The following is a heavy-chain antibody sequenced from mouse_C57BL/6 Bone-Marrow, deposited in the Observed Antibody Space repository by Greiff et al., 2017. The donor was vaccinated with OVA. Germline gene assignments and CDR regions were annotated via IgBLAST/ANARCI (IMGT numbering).Heavy chain of an antibody. CDR3: ASRDLFYWYFDV. J-gene: IGHJ1*03. CDR1: GYTFTSYG. V-gene: IGHV1-81*01. Sequence: VQLQQSGAELARPGASVTLSCKASGYTFTSYGISWVKQRTGQGLEWIGEIYPRSGNTYYNEKFKGKATLTADKSSSTAYMELRSLTSEDSAVYFCASRDLFYWYFDVWGTGTTVTVSS. CDR2: IYPRSGNT.